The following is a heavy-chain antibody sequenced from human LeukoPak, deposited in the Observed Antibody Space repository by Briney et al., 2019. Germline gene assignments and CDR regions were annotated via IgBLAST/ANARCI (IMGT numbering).Heavy chain of an antibody. D-gene: IGHD3-10*01. V-gene: IGHV1-46*01. CDR2: INPNSGST. CDR1: GYTFTRFY. CDR3: ARDRGSAFDY. J-gene: IGHJ4*02. Sequence: GASVKVSCKASGYTFTRFYIHWVRQAPGQGLEWMGLINPNSGSTNFAQKFQGRVTMTTDTSTSTAYMELRSLRSDDTAVYYCARDRGSAFDYWGQGTLVTVSS.